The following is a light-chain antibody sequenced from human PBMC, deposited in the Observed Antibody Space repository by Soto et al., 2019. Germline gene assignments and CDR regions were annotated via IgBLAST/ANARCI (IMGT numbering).Light chain of an antibody. J-gene: IGKJ2*01. CDR3: QQYNNWPPYT. CDR2: GAS. Sequence: EVVMTQSPATLSVCPGGRATLSCRGSQSVRNDVAWYQQKPGQAPRLLIYGASTGATGLPARFSASGSGTEFTLTNSSLQSENFAVYHCQQYNNWPPYTLGQGTRLEIK. CDR1: QSVRND. V-gene: IGKV3-15*01.